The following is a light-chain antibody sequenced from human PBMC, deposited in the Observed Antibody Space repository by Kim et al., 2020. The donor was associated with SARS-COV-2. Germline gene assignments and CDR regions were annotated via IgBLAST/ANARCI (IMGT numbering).Light chain of an antibody. J-gene: IGLJ2*01. CDR3: NAWDRITL. CDR2: QDS. Sequence: SVSPAQSSSVTWCGKNLGAEFAWWARQEPGQSPVVAIYQDSKRPSGFSERFSGSNSRSTATLTLGGNQAIDEADYYYNAWDRITLFGGGPQLTVL. CDR1: NLGAEF. V-gene: IGLV3-1*01.